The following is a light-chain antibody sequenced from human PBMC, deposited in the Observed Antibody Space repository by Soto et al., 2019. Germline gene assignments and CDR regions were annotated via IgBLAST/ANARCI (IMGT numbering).Light chain of an antibody. CDR2: DAS. CDR3: QHWWT. CDR1: QSVSSN. V-gene: IGKV3D-15*01. Sequence: EIVMTQSPATLSVSPGERATLSCRASQSVSSNLAWYQQKPGQAPRLLIYDASNRATGIPARFSGSGSGTDFTLTISSLQPDDFATYYCQHWWTFGQGTKVDIK. J-gene: IGKJ1*01.